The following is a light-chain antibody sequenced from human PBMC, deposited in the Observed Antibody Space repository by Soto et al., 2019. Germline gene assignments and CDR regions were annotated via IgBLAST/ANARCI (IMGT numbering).Light chain of an antibody. CDR3: QQYYTFPYT. J-gene: IGKJ2*01. Sequence: VIWMTQSPSLISASTGDRVNISCRMSQAISSHLAWYQQKPGKAPNLLLFGTSTLQGGVPSRFRGSGSGTDFTLSISSLQSEDFATYYCQQYYTFPYTFGRGTKVEF. CDR1: QAISSH. V-gene: IGKV1D-8*01. CDR2: GTS.